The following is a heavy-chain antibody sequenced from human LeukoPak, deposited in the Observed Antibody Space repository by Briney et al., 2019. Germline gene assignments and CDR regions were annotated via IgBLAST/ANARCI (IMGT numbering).Heavy chain of an antibody. CDR1: GYTFTYFG. CDR3: ARGLYDGDY. CDR2: ISVHNGNT. Sequence: VASVKVSCKASGYTFTYFGLSWVRQAPGQGLEWLGSISVHNGNTKYAPKFQGRATITTDTSTSTAYLELRSLRSDDTAVYYCARGLYDGDYWGQGSLVTVSS. J-gene: IGHJ4*02. D-gene: IGHD3-22*01. V-gene: IGHV1-18*01.